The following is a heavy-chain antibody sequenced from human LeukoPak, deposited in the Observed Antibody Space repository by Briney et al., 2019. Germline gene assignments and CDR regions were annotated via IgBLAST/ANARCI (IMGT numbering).Heavy chain of an antibody. V-gene: IGHV4-34*01. CDR2: INHSGST. Sequence: SETLSLTCAVYGRSFSGYYWSWIRQPPGKGLEWIGEINHSGSTNYNPSLKSRVTISVDTSKNQFSLKLSSVTAADTAVYYCARAITLYGMDVWGQGTTVTVS. J-gene: IGHJ6*02. CDR3: ARAITLYGMDV. D-gene: IGHD3-10*01. CDR1: GRSFSGYY.